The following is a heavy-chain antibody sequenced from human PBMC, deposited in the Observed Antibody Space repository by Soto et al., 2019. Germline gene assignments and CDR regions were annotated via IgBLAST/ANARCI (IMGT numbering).Heavy chain of an antibody. CDR3: ARDPYYDFWSGRDYYYYGMDV. D-gene: IGHD3-3*01. J-gene: IGHJ6*02. CDR2: IWYDGSNK. V-gene: IGHV3-33*01. Sequence: LRLSCAASGFTFSSYGMHWVRQAPGKGLEWVAVIWYDGSNKYYADSVKGRFTISRDNSKNTLYLQMNSLRAEDTAVYYCARDPYYDFWSGRDYYYYGMDVWGQGTTVTVSS. CDR1: GFTFSSYG.